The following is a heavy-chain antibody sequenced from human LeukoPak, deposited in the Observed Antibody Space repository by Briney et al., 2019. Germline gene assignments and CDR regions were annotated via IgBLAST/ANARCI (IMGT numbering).Heavy chain of an antibody. CDR2: ISNSGATI. CDR1: GGSISSSSYY. V-gene: IGHV3-48*03. D-gene: IGHD6-13*01. Sequence: PSETLSLTCTFSGGSISSSSYYWVWIRQPPGKGLEWVSYISNSGATIYYADSVKGRFTISRDNAKSSLFLQMNSLRAEDTGVYYCARATFSSSGHSYWGQGTLVTVSS. J-gene: IGHJ4*02. CDR3: ARATFSSSGHSY.